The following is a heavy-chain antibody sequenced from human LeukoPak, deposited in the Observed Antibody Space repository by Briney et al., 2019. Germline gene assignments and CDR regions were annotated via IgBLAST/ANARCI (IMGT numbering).Heavy chain of an antibody. V-gene: IGHV3-48*01. J-gene: IGHJ4*02. D-gene: IGHD5-24*01. CDR2: ISSSSHNR. Sequence: PGRSLRLSRAASGFTFNTHSMNWVRQAPGKGLEWISYISSSSHNRYYADSVEGRFTISRDNAKNSLYLQMNSLRAEDTAVYYCARDWDREGYTVDYWGQGTLVTVSS. CDR3: ARDWDREGYTVDY. CDR1: GFTFNTHS.